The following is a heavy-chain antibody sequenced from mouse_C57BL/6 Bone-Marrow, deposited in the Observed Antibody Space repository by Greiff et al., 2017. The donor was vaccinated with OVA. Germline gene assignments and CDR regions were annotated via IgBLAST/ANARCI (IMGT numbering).Heavy chain of an antibody. CDR1: GFTFSDYG. J-gene: IGHJ4*01. CDR2: ISNLAYSI. D-gene: IGHD1-1*01. Sequence: EVKVVESGGGLVQPGGSLKLSCAASGFTFSDYGMAWVRQAPRKGPEWVAFISNLAYSIYYADTVTGRFTISRDNAKNTLYLEMVSLRSEETAMYYGARILLRYCGDMDYWGQGTSVTVSS. V-gene: IGHV5-15*01. CDR3: ARILLRYCGDMDY.